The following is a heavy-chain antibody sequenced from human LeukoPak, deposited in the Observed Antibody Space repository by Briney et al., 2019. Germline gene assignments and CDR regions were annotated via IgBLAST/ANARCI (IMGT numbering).Heavy chain of an antibody. D-gene: IGHD3-10*01. CDR3: ARELWFVNAPGSWLDP. V-gene: IGHV4-30-2*01. CDR2: IFHTGNS. Sequence: PQTLSLTCTVSGDSISSGDYSWRWIRQPSGKALEWIGYIFHTGNSYYNPSLRSRVTISVDRSRNEFSLRLTSVAAADTAVYYCARELWFVNAPGSWLDPWGQGILVTVSS. J-gene: IGHJ5*02. CDR1: GDSISSGDYS.